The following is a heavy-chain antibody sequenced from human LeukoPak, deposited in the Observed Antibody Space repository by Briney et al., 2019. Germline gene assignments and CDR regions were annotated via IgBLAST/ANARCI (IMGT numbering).Heavy chain of an antibody. CDR3: AKGDLLAPSYYDSSGSYPGAFDI. CDR2: IRYDGSNK. Sequence: PGGSLRLSCAASGFTFSSYGKHWVRQAPGKGLEWVAFIRYDGSNKYYADSVKGRFTISRDNSKNTLYLQMNSLRAEDTAVYYCAKGDLLAPSYYDSSGSYPGAFDIWGQGTMVTVSS. J-gene: IGHJ3*02. D-gene: IGHD3-22*01. V-gene: IGHV3-30*02. CDR1: GFTFSSYG.